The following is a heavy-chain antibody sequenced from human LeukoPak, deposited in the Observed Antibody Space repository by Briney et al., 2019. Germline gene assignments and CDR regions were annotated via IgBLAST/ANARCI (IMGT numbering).Heavy chain of an antibody. J-gene: IGHJ4*02. Sequence: GGSLRLSCTASGFPFIEYSMNWVRQAPGRGLEWISYIGIDSGNTKYADSVRGRFTISTDKAKNSLYLQMNSLRVEDTAVYYCARDRNYAFDNWGQGTLVSVAS. D-gene: IGHD1-7*01. CDR1: GFPFIEYS. CDR2: IGIDSGNT. V-gene: IGHV3-48*01. CDR3: ARDRNYAFDN.